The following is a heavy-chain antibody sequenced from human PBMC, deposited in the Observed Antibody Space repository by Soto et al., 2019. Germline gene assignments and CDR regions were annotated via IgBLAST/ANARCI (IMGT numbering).Heavy chain of an antibody. D-gene: IGHD6-19*01. Sequence: GVLRLSCAASGFSFVNYAMNWVRQAPGKGLEWVSGLSGSGTSTYYADSVKGRFTISRDNSRDTLFLQMNSLTADDTAVYYCAKATTNGGWFNPFDSWGQGALVTAPQ. CDR2: LSGSGTST. J-gene: IGHJ4*02. V-gene: IGHV3-23*01. CDR3: AKATTNGGWFNPFDS. CDR1: GFSFVNYA.